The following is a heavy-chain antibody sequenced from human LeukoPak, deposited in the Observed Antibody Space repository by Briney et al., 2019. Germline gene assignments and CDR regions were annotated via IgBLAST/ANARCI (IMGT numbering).Heavy chain of an antibody. J-gene: IGHJ5*02. CDR2: INHSGST. D-gene: IGHD6-13*01. CDR3: ARRRTAAGRRWFDP. V-gene: IGHV4-34*01. CDR1: GESFSGYY. Sequence: PSETLSLTCAVYGESFSGYYWSWIRQPPGKGLEWIGEINHSGSTNYNPSLKSRVTISVDTSKNQFSLKLSSVTAADTAVYYCARRRTAAGRRWFDPWGQGTLVTVSS.